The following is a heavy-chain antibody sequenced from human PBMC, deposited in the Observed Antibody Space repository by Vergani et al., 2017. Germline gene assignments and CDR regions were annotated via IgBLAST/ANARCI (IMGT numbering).Heavy chain of an antibody. J-gene: IGHJ6*04. Sequence: EVELVDSGGKVVRPGGSLRLSCVASGFRFDQFGMMWVRQSPGKGPEWVAGISFNGLTVGYSESVEGRFTISSDNSKKSLFLQMSNVRAEDTASYHCARGGRESFYFFLNGWGNGTTVKVSS. CDR1: GFRFDQFG. CDR2: ISFNGLTV. CDR3: ARGGRESFYFFLNG. V-gene: IGHV3-20*01. D-gene: IGHD2/OR15-2a*01.